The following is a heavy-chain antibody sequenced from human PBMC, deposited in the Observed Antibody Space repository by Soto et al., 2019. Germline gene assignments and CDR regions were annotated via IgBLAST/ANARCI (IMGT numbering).Heavy chain of an antibody. V-gene: IGHV3-49*03. CDR1: GFTFGDYA. CDR2: IRSKAYGGTT. CDR3: TRDFSGYDPPVDY. Sequence: GGSLRLSCTASGFTFGDYAMSWFRQAPGKGLEWVGFIRSKAYGGTTEYAASVKGRFTISRDDSKSIAYLQMNSLKTEDTAVYYCTRDFSGYDPPVDYWGQGTLVTVSS. D-gene: IGHD5-12*01. J-gene: IGHJ4*02.